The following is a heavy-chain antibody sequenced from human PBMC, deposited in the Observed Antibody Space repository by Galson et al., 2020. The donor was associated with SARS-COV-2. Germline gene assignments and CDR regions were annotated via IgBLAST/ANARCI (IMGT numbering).Heavy chain of an antibody. CDR2: INHSGSV. D-gene: IGHD3-22*01. CDR1: GGSFSDYY. Sequence: SETLSLTFAVYGGSFSDYYWSWIRQPPGKGLEWIGEINHSGSVNYNPSLKSRVTISADTSKNQFSLRLSSVTAADTAVYYCARSRQDFTMIVVAITGYFYYMDVWGKGTPVTISS. J-gene: IGHJ6*03. CDR3: ARSRQDFTMIVVAITGYFYYMDV. V-gene: IGHV4-34*01.